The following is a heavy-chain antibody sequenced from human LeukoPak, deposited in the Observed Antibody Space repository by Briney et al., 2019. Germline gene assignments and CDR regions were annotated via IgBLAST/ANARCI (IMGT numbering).Heavy chain of an antibody. CDR2: INRGGSST. V-gene: IGHV3-74*01. CDR3: ARVPYVFDL. J-gene: IGHJ3*01. CDR1: GFTFSNYW. Sequence: PGGSLRLSCAASGFTFSNYWMHWVRQAPGKGLVWVSRINRGGSSTDYLDSVKGRFTISRDNARNTLYLQMNSLRAEDTAVYYCARVPYVFDLWGQGTMVTVSS.